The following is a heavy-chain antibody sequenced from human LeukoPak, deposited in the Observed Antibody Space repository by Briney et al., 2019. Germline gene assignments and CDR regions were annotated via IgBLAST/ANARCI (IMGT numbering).Heavy chain of an antibody. CDR2: ISGSGGTT. D-gene: IGHD6-19*01. Sequence: GGFLRLSCAASGFTFSNYAMSWVRQAPGKGLEWVSAISGSGGTTSYAGSVKGRFTISRDISENTLYLQMNSLRAEDTAIYYCAKTSSGHYYFDYWGQGTLVTVSS. V-gene: IGHV3-23*01. J-gene: IGHJ4*02. CDR3: AKTSSGHYYFDY. CDR1: GFTFSNYA.